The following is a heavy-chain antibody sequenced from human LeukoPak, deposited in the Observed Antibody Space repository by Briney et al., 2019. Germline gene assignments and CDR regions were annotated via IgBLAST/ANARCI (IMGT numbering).Heavy chain of an antibody. CDR1: GFTFSSYA. V-gene: IGHV3-23*01. D-gene: IGHD3-22*01. CDR2: ISGSGGST. CDR3: AKGSSMIVVVTLFDY. J-gene: IGHJ4*02. Sequence: PGGSLRLSCAASGFTFSSYAMSWVRQAPGKGLEWVSAISGSGGSTYYADSVKGRFTISRDNSKNTLYLQMNSLRDEDTAVYYCAKGSSMIVVVTLFDYWGQGTLVAVSS.